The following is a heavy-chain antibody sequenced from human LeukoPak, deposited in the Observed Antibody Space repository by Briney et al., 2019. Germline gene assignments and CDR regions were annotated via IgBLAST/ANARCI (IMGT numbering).Heavy chain of an antibody. CDR1: GFTFSAST. Sequence: GGSLKLSCAAPGFTFSASTMHWVRQASGKGLEWVGRIRSKANSYATAYAASVKGRFTISRDDSKNTAYLQMNSLETEDTAVYYCTTVDTTMVWGQGTLVTVSS. CDR2: IRSKANSYAT. CDR3: TTVDTTMV. J-gene: IGHJ4*02. D-gene: IGHD5-18*01. V-gene: IGHV3-73*01.